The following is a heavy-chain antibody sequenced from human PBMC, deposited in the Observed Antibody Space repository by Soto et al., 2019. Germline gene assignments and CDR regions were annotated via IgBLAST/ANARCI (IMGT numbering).Heavy chain of an antibody. V-gene: IGHV1-69*01. D-gene: IGHD1-26*01. CDR1: GGTFSSYA. CDR3: ARGYSGSYLGY. J-gene: IGHJ4*02. CDR2: IIPIFGTA. Sequence: QVQLVQSGAEVKKPGSSVKVSCKASGGTFSSYAISWVRQAPGQGLEWMGGIIPIFGTATYAQKFQGSVTSTADEAKSTAYMELGSLRSEDTAVYYCARGYSGSYLGYWGQGTLVTVSS.